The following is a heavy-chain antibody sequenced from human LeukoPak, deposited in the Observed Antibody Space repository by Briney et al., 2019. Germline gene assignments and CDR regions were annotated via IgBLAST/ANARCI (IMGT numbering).Heavy chain of an antibody. CDR3: ARDREELR. CDR2: ISSSGSDT. D-gene: IGHD1-7*01. J-gene: IGHJ4*02. CDR1: GFTFSDYF. V-gene: IGHV3-11*05. Sequence: GGSLRLSCAASGFTFSDYFMNWVRQAPGKGLEWVSYISSSGSDTTYADSVRGRFTVSRDNAMNSLYLQMNSLRAEDTAVYYCARDREELRWGQGTLVTVSS.